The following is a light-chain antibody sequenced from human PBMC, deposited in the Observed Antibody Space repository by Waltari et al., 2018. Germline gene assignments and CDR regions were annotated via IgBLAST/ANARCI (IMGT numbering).Light chain of an antibody. Sequence: EVVLTQSPATLSLSPGERATLSCRASQGVSSYLAWYQQKPGQAPRLLIYAASNRATGIPARFSGSGSGTDFTLTISSLEPEDFAVYYCQQRINWPLTFGGGTKVEIK. V-gene: IGKV3-11*01. CDR1: QGVSSY. J-gene: IGKJ4*01. CDR2: AAS. CDR3: QQRINWPLT.